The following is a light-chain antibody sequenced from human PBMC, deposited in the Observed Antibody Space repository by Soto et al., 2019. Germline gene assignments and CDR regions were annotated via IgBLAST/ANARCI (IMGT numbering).Light chain of an antibody. J-gene: IGLJ3*02. CDR2: RDN. CDR1: SSNIGSNA. Sequence: QPVLTQPPSASGTPGQRVSISCSGSSSNIGSNAVHWYQQFPGTAPRLLIYRDNQRPSGVPDRFSGSKSGTSASLVISGLQSEDEADYYCAAWNDRPYLWVFGGGTRLTVL. V-gene: IGLV1-44*01. CDR3: AAWNDRPYLWV.